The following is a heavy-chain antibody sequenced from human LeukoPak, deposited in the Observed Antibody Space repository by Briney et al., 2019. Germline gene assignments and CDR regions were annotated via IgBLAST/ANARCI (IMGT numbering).Heavy chain of an antibody. J-gene: IGHJ5*02. CDR3: ARDPLSSTTSQNWLDP. CDR1: GYTFTGYH. V-gene: IGHV1-2*06. D-gene: IGHD2-2*01. CDR2: INPNSGDT. Sequence: ASVKVSCKASGYTFTGYHMHWVRQAPGQGLEWMGRINPNSGDTNYAQKFQGRVTMTRDTSISTAYVELSRLRSDDTAVYFCARDPLSSTTSQNWLDPWGQGTLVIVSS.